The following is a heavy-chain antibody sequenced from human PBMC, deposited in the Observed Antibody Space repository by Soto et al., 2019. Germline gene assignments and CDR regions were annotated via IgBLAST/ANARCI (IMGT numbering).Heavy chain of an antibody. Sequence: EVQLVESGGGLVQPGGSLRLSCAASGFTFSSYSMNWVRQAPGKGLEWVSYISSSSSTIYYADSVKGRFTISRDNAKNSLYLQMNSLRDEDTAVYYCARDTEEVGAMNEYFQRWGQGTLVTVSS. CDR3: ARDTEEVGAMNEYFQR. D-gene: IGHD1-26*01. CDR1: GFTFSSYS. CDR2: ISSSSSTI. J-gene: IGHJ1*01. V-gene: IGHV3-48*02.